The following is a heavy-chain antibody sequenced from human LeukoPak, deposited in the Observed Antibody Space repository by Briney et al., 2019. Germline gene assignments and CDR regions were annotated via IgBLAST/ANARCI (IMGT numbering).Heavy chain of an antibody. CDR1: GYSFTSYW. Sequence: GVSLKISCKGSGYSFTSYWIGWVRQMPGKGLEWMGIIYPGDSDTRYSPSFQGQVTISADKSISTAYLQWSSLKASDTAMYYCASGSSLRGQLGYFDYWGQGTLVTVSS. V-gene: IGHV5-51*01. CDR2: IYPGDSDT. CDR3: ASGSSLRGQLGYFDY. J-gene: IGHJ4*02. D-gene: IGHD2-2*01.